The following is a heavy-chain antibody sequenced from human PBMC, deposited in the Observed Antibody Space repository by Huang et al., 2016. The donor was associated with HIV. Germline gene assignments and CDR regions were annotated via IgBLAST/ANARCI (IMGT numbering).Heavy chain of an antibody. CDR3: ARTKGEFDF. CDR2: ISGENVNT. V-gene: IGHV1-18*04. Sequence: QIHLVQSGPEVKPPGASVKVSCKASGYKFHIYEITWVRQTPGQGLEWMGWISGENVNTRFAQKFQDRLTMTTDVSTSTAYLELRSLRLDDTAVYYCARTKGEFDFWGQGALVTVSS. D-gene: IGHD3-16*01. CDR1: GYKFHIYE. J-gene: IGHJ4*02.